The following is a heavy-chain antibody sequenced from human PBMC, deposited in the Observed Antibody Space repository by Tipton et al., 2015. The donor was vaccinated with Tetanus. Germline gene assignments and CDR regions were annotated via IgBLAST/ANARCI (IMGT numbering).Heavy chain of an antibody. CDR3: AKDRSSRDFDY. CDR1: GFTVSSNY. D-gene: IGHD6-13*01. CDR2: ISGSGGST. V-gene: IGHV3-23*01. Sequence: GSLRLSCAASGFTVSSNYMSWVRQAPGKGLEWVSAISGSGGSTYYADSVKGRFTISRDNSKNTLYLQMNSLRAEDTAVYYCAKDRSSRDFDYWGQGTLVTVSS. J-gene: IGHJ4*02.